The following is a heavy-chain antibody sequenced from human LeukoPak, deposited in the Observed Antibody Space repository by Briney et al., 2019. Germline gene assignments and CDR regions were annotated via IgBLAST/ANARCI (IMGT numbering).Heavy chain of an antibody. Sequence: PSETLSLTCTVSGGSISSSSYYWGWIRQPPGKGLEWIGSIYYSGSTYYNPSLKSRVTISVDTSKNQFSLKLSSVTAADTAVYYCARHDGRYSNFPNYYYYMDVWGKGTTVTVSS. J-gene: IGHJ6*03. D-gene: IGHD4-11*01. CDR3: ARHDGRYSNFPNYYYYMDV. CDR2: IYYSGST. CDR1: GGSISSSSYY. V-gene: IGHV4-39*01.